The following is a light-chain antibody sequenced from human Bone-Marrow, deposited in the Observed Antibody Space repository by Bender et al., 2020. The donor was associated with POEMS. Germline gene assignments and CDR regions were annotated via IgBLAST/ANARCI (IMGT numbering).Light chain of an antibody. CDR2: ENN. CDR1: SSNIGAGYD. CDR3: AAWDDSLNGVV. V-gene: IGLV1-50*01. J-gene: IGLJ2*01. Sequence: QSVLTQPPSVSGAPGQRVTISCTGSSSNIGAGYDVHWYQQLPGTAPKVLIYENNQRPSGVPDRFSGSKSGTSASLAISGLQSEDEADYYCAAWDDSLNGVVFGGGTKLTVL.